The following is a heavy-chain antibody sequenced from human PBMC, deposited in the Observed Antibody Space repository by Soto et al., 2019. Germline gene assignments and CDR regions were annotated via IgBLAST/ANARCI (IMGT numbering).Heavy chain of an antibody. CDR1: VGSISGYY. V-gene: IGHV4-4*07. CDR2: IHASGST. D-gene: IGHD2-2*01. J-gene: IGHJ5*02. Sequence: PSETLSLTCTVSVGSISGYYWTWIRQPAGKGLEYIGRIHASGSTNFSPSLKSRVTMSVDTSQNQFSLKLTSMTAADTAIYYCARVQHSSCSYHWYDPWGQGTLVTVPS. CDR3: ARVQHSSCSYHWYDP.